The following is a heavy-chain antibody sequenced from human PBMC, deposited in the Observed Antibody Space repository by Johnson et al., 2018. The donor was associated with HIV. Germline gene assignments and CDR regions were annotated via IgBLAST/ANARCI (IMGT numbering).Heavy chain of an antibody. Sequence: QVQLVESGGGVVQPGRSLRLSCAASGFTFSSYGMHWVRQAPGKGLEWVAVISYDGSNKYYADSVKGRFTISRDNSKNTLYLQMNRLRAEDTAVYYCARAGSSSSGPRAFDIWGQGTMVTVSS. J-gene: IGHJ3*02. CDR2: ISYDGSNK. D-gene: IGHD6-6*01. V-gene: IGHV3-30*03. CDR1: GFTFSSYG. CDR3: ARAGSSSSGPRAFDI.